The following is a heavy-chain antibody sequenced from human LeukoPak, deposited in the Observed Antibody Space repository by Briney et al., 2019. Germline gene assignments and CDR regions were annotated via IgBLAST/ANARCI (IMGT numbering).Heavy chain of an antibody. CDR2: ISGSGGST. J-gene: IGHJ4*02. CDR1: GFTFSSYG. V-gene: IGHV3-23*01. D-gene: IGHD4-23*01. CDR3: ARVPPHTVLNGGPRLDYFDY. Sequence: PGGSLRLSCAASGFTFSSYGMHWVRQAPGKGLEWVSAISGSGGSTYYADSVKGRFTISRDNSKNTLYLQMNSLRAEDAAVYYCARVPPHTVLNGGPRLDYFDYWGQGTLVTVSS.